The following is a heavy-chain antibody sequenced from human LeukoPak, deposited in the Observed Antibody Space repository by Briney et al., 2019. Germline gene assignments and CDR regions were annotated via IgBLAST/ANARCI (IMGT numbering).Heavy chain of an antibody. CDR1: GGSISSYY. CDR2: IYYSGST. V-gene: IGHV4-59*01. CDR3: ARAGHGGNSDNWFDP. J-gene: IGHJ5*02. D-gene: IGHD4-23*01. Sequence: SETLSLTCTVSGGSISSYYWSWIRQPLGKGLEWIGYIYYSGSTNYNPSLKSRVTISVDTSKNQFSLKLSSVTAADTAVYYCARAGHGGNSDNWFDPWGQGTLVTVSS.